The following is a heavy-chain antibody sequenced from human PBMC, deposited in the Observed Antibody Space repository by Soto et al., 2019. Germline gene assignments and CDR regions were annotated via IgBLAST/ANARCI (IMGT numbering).Heavy chain of an antibody. J-gene: IGHJ6*03. CDR3: ARGGISHWAYFYYMDV. CDR2: INHSGST. Sequence: SETLSLTCAVYGGSFSGYFWSWIRQPPGKGLEWIGEINHSGSTKYNPSLKSRVTISVDTSKNQFSLKLNSVSAADTATYYCARGGISHWAYFYYMDVWDRGTTVTVSS. D-gene: IGHD2-21*01. CDR1: GGSFSGYF. V-gene: IGHV4-34*01.